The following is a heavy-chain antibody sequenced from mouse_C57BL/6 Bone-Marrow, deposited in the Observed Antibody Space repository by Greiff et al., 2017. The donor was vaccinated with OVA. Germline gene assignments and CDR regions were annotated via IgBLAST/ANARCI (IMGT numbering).Heavy chain of an antibody. CDR1: GYAFTNYL. V-gene: IGHV1-54*01. CDR3: ARWYGYDDPFDY. J-gene: IGHJ2*01. D-gene: IGHD2-2*01. Sequence: VQLQQSGAELVRPGTSVKVSCKASGYAFTNYLIEWVKQRPGQGLEWIGVINPGSGGTNYNEKFKGKATLTADKSSSTAYMQLSSLTSEDSAVYFCARWYGYDDPFDYWGQGTTLTVSS. CDR2: INPGSGGT.